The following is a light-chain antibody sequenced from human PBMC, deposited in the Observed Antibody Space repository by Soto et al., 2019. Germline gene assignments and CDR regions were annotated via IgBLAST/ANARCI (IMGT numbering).Light chain of an antibody. Sequence: EIVMTQSPATLSVSPGERATLSCRASQSVSSNLAWYQQKPGQAPRLLIYGASTRATGITARFSGSGSGTEFTLTISSLQSEDFAVYYCQQYNNPSTFGQGTKVDIK. CDR2: GAS. V-gene: IGKV3-15*01. CDR3: QQYNNPST. CDR1: QSVSSN. J-gene: IGKJ1*01.